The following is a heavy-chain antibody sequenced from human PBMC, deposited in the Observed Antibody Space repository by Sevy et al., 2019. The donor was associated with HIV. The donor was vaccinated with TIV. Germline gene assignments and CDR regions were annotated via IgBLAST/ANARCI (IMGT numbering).Heavy chain of an antibody. CDR1: GFMFDAYA. V-gene: IGHV3-9*01. D-gene: IGHD2-2*03. CDR2: ISWNGENM. Sequence: GGSLRLSCAVSGFMFDAYAMHWVRQSPGKGLEWVSSISWNGENMGYADFVKGRFTISRDNAKKSLYLQMNGLRVEDTALFYSVKGMDVAGKYVNFGSWGQGTLVTVSS. CDR3: VKGMDVAGKYVNFGS. J-gene: IGHJ4*02.